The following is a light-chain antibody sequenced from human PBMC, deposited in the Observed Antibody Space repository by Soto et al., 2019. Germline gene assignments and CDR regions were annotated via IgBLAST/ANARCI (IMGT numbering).Light chain of an antibody. CDR1: SGDIGSYNR. V-gene: IGLV2-14*01. Sequence: QSALTQPASVSGSPGQAITIYCTGTSGDIGSYNRVSWYRQHPGKAPKLIIYEVTDRPSGVSNRFSGSKSGNTASLTISGLQAEDEAEYYCSSYTNINTRACVFGTGTKLTVL. CDR2: EVT. J-gene: IGLJ1*01. CDR3: SSYTNINTRACV.